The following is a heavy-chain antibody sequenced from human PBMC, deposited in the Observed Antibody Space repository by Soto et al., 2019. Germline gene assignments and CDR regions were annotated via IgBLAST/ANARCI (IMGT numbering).Heavy chain of an antibody. Sequence: QVQLVESGGGVVQPGRSLRLSCAASGFTFSSYGMHWVRQAPGKGLEWVAVISYDGSNKYYADSVKGRFTISRDNSKHTLYLQMNSLRAEDTAVYYCAKGVQGAAGTAQHWGQGTLVTVSS. CDR2: ISYDGSNK. CDR3: AKGVQGAAGTAQH. J-gene: IGHJ1*01. D-gene: IGHD6-13*01. V-gene: IGHV3-30*18. CDR1: GFTFSSYG.